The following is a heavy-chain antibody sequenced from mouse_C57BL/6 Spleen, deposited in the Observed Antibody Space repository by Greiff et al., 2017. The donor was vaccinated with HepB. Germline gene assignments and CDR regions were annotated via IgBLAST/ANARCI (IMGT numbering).Heavy chain of an antibody. V-gene: IGHV3-6*01. D-gene: IGHD1-1*01. CDR1: GYSITSGYY. CDR2: ISYDGSN. J-gene: IGHJ2*01. CDR3: ARGEDYYGSRGYFCY. Sequence: EVQRVESGPGLVKPSQSLSLTCSVTGYSITSGYYWNWIRQFPGNKLEWMGYISYDGSNNYNPSLKNRISITRDTSKNQFFLKLNSVTTEDTATYYCARGEDYYGSRGYFCYWGHGTTLTVSS.